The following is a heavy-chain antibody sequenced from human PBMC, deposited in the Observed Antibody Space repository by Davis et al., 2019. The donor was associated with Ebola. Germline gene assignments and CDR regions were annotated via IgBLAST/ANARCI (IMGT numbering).Heavy chain of an antibody. CDR2: IYYSGST. CDR1: GGSISSSSYY. V-gene: IGHV4-39*01. CDR3: ARYSSSWYGYFQH. D-gene: IGHD6-13*01. Sequence: MPSETLSLTCTVSGGSISSSSYYWGWIRQPPGKGLEWIGSIYYSGSTYYNPSLKSRVTISVDTSKNQFSLKLSSVTAADTAVYYCARYSSSWYGYFQHWGQGTLVTVSS. J-gene: IGHJ1*01.